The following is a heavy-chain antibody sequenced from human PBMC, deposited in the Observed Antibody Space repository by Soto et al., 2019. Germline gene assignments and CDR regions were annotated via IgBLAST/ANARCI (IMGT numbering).Heavy chain of an antibody. CDR2: ISAYNGNT. D-gene: IGHD2-15*01. J-gene: IGHJ4*02. CDR1: GYTFTSYG. Sequence: ASVKVSCKASGYTFTSYGISWVRQAPGQGLEWMGWISAYNGNTNYAQKLQGRVTMTTDTSTSTAYMELRSLRSDDTAVYYCARDLGYCSGGSCSDGDYWGQGTLVTVSS. CDR3: ARDLGYCSGGSCSDGDY. V-gene: IGHV1-18*01.